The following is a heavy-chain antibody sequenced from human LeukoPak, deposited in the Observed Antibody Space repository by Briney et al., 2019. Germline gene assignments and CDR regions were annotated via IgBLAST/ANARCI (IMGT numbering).Heavy chain of an antibody. CDR2: IYYSGST. V-gene: IGHV4-31*03. CDR1: GGSISSGGYY. Sequence: SETLSLTCTVSGGSISSGGYYWSWIRQHPGKGLEWIGYIYYSGSTYYNPSLKSRVTISVDTSKNQFSLKLSSVTAADTAVYYCARGPYYLDSSGYYPDYWGQGTLVTVSS. CDR3: ARGPYYLDSSGYYPDY. J-gene: IGHJ4*02. D-gene: IGHD3-22*01.